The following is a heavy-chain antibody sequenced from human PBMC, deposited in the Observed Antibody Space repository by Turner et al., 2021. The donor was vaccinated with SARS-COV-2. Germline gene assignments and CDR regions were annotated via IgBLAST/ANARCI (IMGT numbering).Heavy chain of an antibody. D-gene: IGHD2-21*02. V-gene: IGHV1-8*01. CDR3: ARVGEPLRNINDY. CDR1: GYTFTSYD. CDR2: MNPNSGNT. J-gene: IGHJ4*02. Sequence: QVQLVQSGAEVKKPGAAVKVSCKASGYTFTSYDINWVRQATGQGLEWMGWMNPNSGNTGYAQKFQGRVTMTRNTSISTVYMELSSLRSEDTAVYFCARVGEPLRNINDYWGQGTLVTVSS.